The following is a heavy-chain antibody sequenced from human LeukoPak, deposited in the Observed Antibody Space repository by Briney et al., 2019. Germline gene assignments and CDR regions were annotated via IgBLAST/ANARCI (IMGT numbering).Heavy chain of an antibody. CDR1: GGTFSSYA. J-gene: IGHJ4*02. V-gene: IGHV1-69*05. D-gene: IGHD4-17*01. CDR3: AREHDYGDSMDY. CDR2: IIPIFGTA. Sequence: GASVKVSCKASGGTFSSYAISWVRQAPGQGLEWMGGIIPIFGTANYAQKFQGRVTITTDESTSTAYMELSSLRSEDTAVYYCAREHDYGDSMDYWGQGTLVTVSS.